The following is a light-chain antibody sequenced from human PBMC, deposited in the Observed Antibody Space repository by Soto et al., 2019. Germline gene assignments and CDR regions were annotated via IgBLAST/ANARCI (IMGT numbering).Light chain of an antibody. J-gene: IGKJ1*01. CDR3: QQSYSTPWT. V-gene: IGKV1-39*01. CDR2: AAS. Sequence: DIQMTQSPSCLSASVGDRVTITCRASQSISSYLNWYQQKPGKAPKLLIYAASSLQSGVPSRFSGSGSGTDFTLTISSLQPEAFATYYCQQSYSTPWTFGQGTKVEIK. CDR1: QSISSY.